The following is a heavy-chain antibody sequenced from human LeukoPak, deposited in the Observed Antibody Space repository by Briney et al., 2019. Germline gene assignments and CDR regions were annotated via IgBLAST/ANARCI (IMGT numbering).Heavy chain of an antibody. D-gene: IGHD2-15*01. V-gene: IGHV1-3*01. Sequence: ASVKVSCKASGHTFINYAIHWVRQGPGQRLEWVGWINVGNGDTKYSQRFQGRVTITRDTSASTAYMELSRLRSEDTAIYCCATSEEGRWGRGTLVTVSS. CDR1: GHTFINYA. CDR2: INVGNGDT. J-gene: IGHJ4*02. CDR3: ATSEEGR.